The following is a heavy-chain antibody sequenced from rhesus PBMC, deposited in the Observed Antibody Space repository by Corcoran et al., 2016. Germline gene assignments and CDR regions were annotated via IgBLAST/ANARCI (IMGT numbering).Heavy chain of an antibody. J-gene: IGHJ4*01. CDR1: GGSLSADSY. D-gene: IGHD2-21*01. CDR3: ATDGVSRIPYYVDD. Sequence: QVQLQESGPGLVKPSDTLSLTCAVSGGSLSADSYWSWIRQPPGTGLEWIGYIYGRCGGNNDKPTRKKRGTSAIETTKNQGSLNLSSVTAEDTGVDYCATDGVSRIPYYVDDWGQGVLVTVSS. V-gene: IGHV4-106*01. CDR2: IYGRCGGN.